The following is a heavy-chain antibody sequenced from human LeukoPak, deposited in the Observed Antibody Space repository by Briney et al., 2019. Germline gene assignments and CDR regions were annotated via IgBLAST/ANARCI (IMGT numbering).Heavy chain of an antibody. CDR3: SRENGAFSPFGY. CDR1: GGSISNTNW. CDR2: ISLTGLT. J-gene: IGHJ4*02. D-gene: IGHD2-8*01. Sequence: MSSGTLSLTCGVSGGSISNTNWWSWVRQPPGQGLEWIGEISLTGLTHYNPSLESRVTVSLDKSKNQLSLNLTSVTAADTAVYYCSRENGAFSPFGYWGQGTLVTVLS. V-gene: IGHV4-4*02.